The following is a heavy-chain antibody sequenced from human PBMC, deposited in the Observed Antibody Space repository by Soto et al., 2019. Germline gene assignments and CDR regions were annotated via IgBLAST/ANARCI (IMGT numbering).Heavy chain of an antibody. V-gene: IGHV3-53*01. CDR1: GFTVSSSNY. D-gene: IGHD5-12*01. CDR3: HGYGY. Sequence: QPGGSLRLSCVVSGFTVSSSNYMSWVRQAPGKGLEWVSVIYTGGTTYYADSVKGRFTISRDNSKNTLYLQMNSLRAEDTAVYYCHGYGYWGQGTLVTVSS. J-gene: IGHJ4*02. CDR2: IYTGGTT.